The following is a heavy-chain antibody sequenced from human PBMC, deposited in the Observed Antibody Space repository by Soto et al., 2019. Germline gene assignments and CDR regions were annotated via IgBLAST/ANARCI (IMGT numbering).Heavy chain of an antibody. J-gene: IGHJ4*02. D-gene: IGHD2-21*02. CDR1: GESISSSSYY. CDR2: IYYSGRT. CDR3: ARQRTTVVTQAYFDH. Sequence: SETLSLTCIVSGESISSSSYYWGWIRQPPGKGLEWIGSIYYSGRTYYNPSFKSRVTISIDTSKDQFSLKLSSVTATDTAVYYRARQRTTVVTQAYFDHWGQGALVTVS. V-gene: IGHV4-39*01.